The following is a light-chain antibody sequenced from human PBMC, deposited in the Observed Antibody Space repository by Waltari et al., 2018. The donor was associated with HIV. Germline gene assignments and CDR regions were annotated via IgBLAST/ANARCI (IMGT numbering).Light chain of an antibody. CDR1: QSIGSW. CDR2: KAS. CDR3: QQYNTYPWT. V-gene: IGKV1-5*03. J-gene: IGKJ1*01. Sequence: DILMTQSPSPLSASVGDRVIITCRASQSIGSWLAWYQQKPRKTPKLLVFKASSLQSGVPSRFNGAGSGTEFSRTINNRQPDDFATYYCQQYNTYPWTFGQGTKVDIE.